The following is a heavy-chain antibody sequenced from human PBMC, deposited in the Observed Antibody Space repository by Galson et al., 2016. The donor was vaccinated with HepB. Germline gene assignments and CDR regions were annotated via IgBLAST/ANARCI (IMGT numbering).Heavy chain of an antibody. CDR2: ISYDGINT. D-gene: IGHD2-21*01. V-gene: IGHV3-30-3*01. CDR1: GFTFSQYA. Sequence: SLRLSCAASGFTFSQYAMHWVRQAPGKGLEWVSLISYDGINTFYADSVKGRITISRDNLRHTIYLHMTNLRSQDTAMYYFARRNFASGVIMYHFGRWGQGTTVTVSS. J-gene: IGHJ6*02. CDR3: ARRNFASGVIMYHFGR.